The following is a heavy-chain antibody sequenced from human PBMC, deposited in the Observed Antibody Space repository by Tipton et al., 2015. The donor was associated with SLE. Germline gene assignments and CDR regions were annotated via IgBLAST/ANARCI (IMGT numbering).Heavy chain of an antibody. J-gene: IGHJ4*02. V-gene: IGHV4-39*07. CDR2: MYFSGVT. CDR1: GDSIRTSSSY. D-gene: IGHD6-19*01. CDR3: AKGSGWYKD. Sequence: TLSLTCSVSGDSIRTSSSYWGWIRQPPGKGLEWIGRMYFSGVTDYNPALKSRLTTSIDTPRGQFSLRLSSVTAADTAVFYCAKGSGWYKDWGRGILVTVSS.